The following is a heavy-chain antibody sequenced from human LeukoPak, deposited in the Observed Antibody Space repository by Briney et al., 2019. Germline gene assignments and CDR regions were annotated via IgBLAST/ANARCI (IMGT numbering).Heavy chain of an antibody. J-gene: IGHJ4*02. CDR1: GFTFSTYG. Sequence: GVSLRLSCAASGFTFSTYGMHWVRQAPGKGLEWVALITYDGYYKYYSDSVKGRFTIFSDTSKNTLSLQMNSLRAEDTAVYYCARDLSPVVRASPMGYWGQGTLVTVSS. D-gene: IGHD3-10*01. CDR2: ITYDGYYK. CDR3: ARDLSPVVRASPMGY. V-gene: IGHV3-30*03.